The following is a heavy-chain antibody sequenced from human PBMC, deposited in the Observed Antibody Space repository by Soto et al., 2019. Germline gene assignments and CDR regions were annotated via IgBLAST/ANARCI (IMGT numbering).Heavy chain of an antibody. Sequence: GSLRLSCAASGFTFSSYAMSWVRQAPGKGLEWVSAISGSGGSTYYADSVKGRFTISRDNSKNTLYLQMNSLRAEDTAVYYCAKDTFGGYCTNGVCSAYYYGMDVWGQGTTVTVS. V-gene: IGHV3-23*01. CDR1: GFTFSSYA. CDR3: AKDTFGGYCTNGVCSAYYYGMDV. D-gene: IGHD2-8*01. CDR2: ISGSGGST. J-gene: IGHJ6*02.